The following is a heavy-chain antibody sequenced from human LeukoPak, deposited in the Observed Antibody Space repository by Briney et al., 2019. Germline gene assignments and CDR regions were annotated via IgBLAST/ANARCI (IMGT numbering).Heavy chain of an antibody. CDR1: GYTFTSYD. CDR3: ARSMVRGVRLRYYYYYMDV. Sequence: GASVKVSCKASGYTFTSYDINWVRQATGQGLEWMGWMNPNSGNTGYAQKFQGRVTITRNTSISTAYMELSSLRSEDTAVYYCARSMVRGVRLRYYYYYMDVWGKGTTVTISS. D-gene: IGHD3-10*01. CDR2: MNPNSGNT. J-gene: IGHJ6*03. V-gene: IGHV1-8*03.